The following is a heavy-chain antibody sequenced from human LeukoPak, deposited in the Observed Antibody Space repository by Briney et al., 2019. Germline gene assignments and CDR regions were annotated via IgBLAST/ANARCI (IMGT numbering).Heavy chain of an antibody. V-gene: IGHV4-34*01. CDR2: INHSGST. CDR1: GGSISSYY. CDR3: ARARFETTVTALIRKKNYYYYYMDV. D-gene: IGHD4-17*01. Sequence: SETLSLTCTVSGGSISSYYWSWIRQPPGKGLEWIGEINHSGSTNYNPSLKSRVTISVDTSKNQFSLKLSSVTAADTAVYYCARARFETTVTALIRKKNYYYYYMDVWGKGATVTVSS. J-gene: IGHJ6*03.